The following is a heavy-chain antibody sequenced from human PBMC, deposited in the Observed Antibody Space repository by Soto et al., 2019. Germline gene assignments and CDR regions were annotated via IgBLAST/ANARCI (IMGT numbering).Heavy chain of an antibody. D-gene: IGHD3-3*01. CDR3: ARGPNYDFWSGYTYDY. CDR1: GYTFTSYA. Sequence: QVQLVQSGAEVKKPGASVKVSCKASGYTFTSYAMHWVRQAPGQRLEWMGWINAGNGNTKYSQKFQGRVTITRDTSASTAYMELSSLRSEDTAVYYCARGPNYDFWSGYTYDYWGQGTLVTVSS. V-gene: IGHV1-3*01. J-gene: IGHJ4*02. CDR2: INAGNGNT.